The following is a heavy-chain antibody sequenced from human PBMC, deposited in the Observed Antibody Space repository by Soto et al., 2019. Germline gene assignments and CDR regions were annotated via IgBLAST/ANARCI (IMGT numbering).Heavy chain of an antibody. Sequence: EVQLVESGGGLVQPGGSLRLSCAASGFIVSNNYMNWVRQAPGKGLEWVSVIYSGGDTYYADSVKGRFTISRDNSKNTLYLQMNSLRAEDTAVYYCARDYCVTSSCYIRVFDSWGQGTLVTVSS. CDR2: IYSGGDT. V-gene: IGHV3-66*01. CDR1: GFIVSNNY. J-gene: IGHJ5*01. D-gene: IGHD2-2*02. CDR3: ARDYCVTSSCYIRVFDS.